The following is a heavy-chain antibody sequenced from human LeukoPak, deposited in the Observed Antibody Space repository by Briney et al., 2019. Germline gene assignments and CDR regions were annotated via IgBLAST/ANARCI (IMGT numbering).Heavy chain of an antibody. CDR2: IYTSGST. J-gene: IGHJ6*03. CDR1: GGSISHDNYY. V-gene: IGHV4-61*02. Sequence: SETLSLTRTVSGGSISHDNYYWSWIRQPAGKGLEWIGRIYTSGSTNYNPSLMSRVTISVDTSKNQFSLKLSSVAAADTAVYYCARELSGCSRTSCDWDYYYYMDVWGKGTTVTVSS. D-gene: IGHD2-2*01. CDR3: ARELSGCSRTSCDWDYYYYMDV.